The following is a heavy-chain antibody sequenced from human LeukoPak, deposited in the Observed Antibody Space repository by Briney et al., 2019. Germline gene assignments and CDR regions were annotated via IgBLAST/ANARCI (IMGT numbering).Heavy chain of an antibody. CDR3: ARDRGYSYGALFDY. Sequence: SETLSLTCTVSGGSISSGSYYWSWIRQPAGKGLEWIGRIYTSGSTNYNPSLKSRVTISVGTSKNQFSLKLSSVTAADTAVYYCARDRGYSYGALFDYWGQGTLVTVSS. J-gene: IGHJ4*02. CDR1: GGSISSGSYY. CDR2: IYTSGST. D-gene: IGHD5-18*01. V-gene: IGHV4-61*02.